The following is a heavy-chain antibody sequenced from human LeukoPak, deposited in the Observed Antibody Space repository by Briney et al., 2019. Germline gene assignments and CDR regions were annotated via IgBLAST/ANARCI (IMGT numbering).Heavy chain of an antibody. Sequence: ASVKVSCKASGYTFTGYYMHWERQAPGQGLEWMGRVNPNSGGTHYAQKFQGRVTMTRDTSISTAYMELSRLRCDDTAVYYRARATKLVPFDYWGQGTLVTVSS. CDR1: GYTFTGYY. CDR3: ARATKLVPFDY. V-gene: IGHV1-2*06. D-gene: IGHD2-2*01. CDR2: VNPNSGGT. J-gene: IGHJ4*02.